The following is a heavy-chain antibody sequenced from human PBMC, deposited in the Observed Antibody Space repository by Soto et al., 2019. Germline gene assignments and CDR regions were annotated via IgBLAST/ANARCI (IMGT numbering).Heavy chain of an antibody. CDR2: IYYSGST. Sequence: ASETLSLTCTVSGGSISSSSYYWGWIRQPPGKGLEWIGSIYYSGSTYYNPSLKSRVTISVDTSKNQFSLKLSSVTAADTAVYYCARHDGDPDWFDPWGQGTLVTVSS. D-gene: IGHD4-17*01. CDR1: GGSISSSSYY. J-gene: IGHJ5*02. CDR3: ARHDGDPDWFDP. V-gene: IGHV4-39*01.